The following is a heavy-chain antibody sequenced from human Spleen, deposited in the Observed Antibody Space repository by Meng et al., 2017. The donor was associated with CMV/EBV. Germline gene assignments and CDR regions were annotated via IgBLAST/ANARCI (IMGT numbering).Heavy chain of an antibody. D-gene: IGHD3-16*01. Sequence: SQTLSLTCAISGDSVSSNDAACNWIRQSPSRGLEWLGRTFYRSQWYHEYAPSVRGRISINPDTSKNQFSLQLNSVTLEDTAVYYCGRDIWGSPGEHWGQGTLVTVSS. CDR2: TFYRSQWYH. CDR3: GRDIWGSPGEH. J-gene: IGHJ4*02. CDR1: GDSVSSNDAA. V-gene: IGHV6-1*01.